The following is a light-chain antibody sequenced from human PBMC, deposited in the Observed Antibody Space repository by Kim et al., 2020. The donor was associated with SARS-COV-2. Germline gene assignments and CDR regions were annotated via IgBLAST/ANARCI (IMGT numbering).Light chain of an antibody. CDR1: QSISNY. V-gene: IGKV1-39*01. CDR3: QQSYSTPQLA. CDR2: AAS. Sequence: DIQMTQSPSSLSASVGDRVTITCRASQSISNYLNWYQQKPGKAPELLIYAASSLQSGVPSRFSGSGSGTDFTLTISSLQPEDFATYYCQQSYSTPQLAFGGGTTVDI. J-gene: IGKJ4*01.